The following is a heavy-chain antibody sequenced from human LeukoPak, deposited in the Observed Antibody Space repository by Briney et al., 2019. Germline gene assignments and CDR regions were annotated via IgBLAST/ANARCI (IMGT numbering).Heavy chain of an antibody. J-gene: IGHJ4*02. CDR3: ATVRGGSGTYYNDY. V-gene: IGHV3-23*01. Sequence: PGGSLRLSCAASGLVFGKYAMAWVRQAPGKGLECVSIISDDSSFTYYLDSVKGRSTIFRDNSKNTLYLHMNSLRAEDTSVYYCATVRGGSGTYYNDYWGQGTLVTVSS. CDR1: GLVFGKYA. D-gene: IGHD3-10*01. CDR2: ISDDSSFT.